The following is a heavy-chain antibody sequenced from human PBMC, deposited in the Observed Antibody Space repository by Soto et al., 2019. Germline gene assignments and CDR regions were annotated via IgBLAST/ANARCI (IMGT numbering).Heavy chain of an antibody. D-gene: IGHD3-22*01. CDR2: INPSGGST. Sequence: ASVKVSCKASGYTFTSYYMHWVRQAPGQGLEWMGIINPSGGSTSYAQKFQGRVTMTRDTSTSTVYMELSSLRSEDTAVYYCARPHNRLSDYYDSSGGIDYWGQGTLVTVSS. CDR1: GYTFTSYY. CDR3: ARPHNRLSDYYDSSGGIDY. V-gene: IGHV1-46*01. J-gene: IGHJ4*02.